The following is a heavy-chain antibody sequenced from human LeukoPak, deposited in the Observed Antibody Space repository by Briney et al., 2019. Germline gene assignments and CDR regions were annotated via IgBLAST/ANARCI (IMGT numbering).Heavy chain of an antibody. CDR2: IYYSGST. Sequence: SETLSLTCTVSGGSISSSSYYWGWIRQPPGKGLEWIGSIYYSGSTYYNPSLKSRVTISVDTSKNQFSLKLSSVTAADTAVYYCARARYGGYVGYWGQGTLVTVSS. D-gene: IGHD5-12*01. J-gene: IGHJ4*01. CDR3: ARARYGGYVGY. V-gene: IGHV4-39*07. CDR1: GGSISSSSYY.